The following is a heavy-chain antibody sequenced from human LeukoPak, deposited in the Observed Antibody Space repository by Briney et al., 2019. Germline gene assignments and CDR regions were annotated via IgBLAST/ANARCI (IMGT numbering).Heavy chain of an antibody. Sequence: SETLSLTCTVSGGSISSSSYYWGWIRQPPGKGLEWIGSIYYSGSTYYNPSLKSRVTISVDTSKNQFSLKLSSVTAADTAVYYCARDGKKDVLRFLEWSKKYFDLWGRGTLVTVSS. V-gene: IGHV4-39*07. CDR2: IYYSGST. CDR3: ARDGKKDVLRFLEWSKKYFDL. CDR1: GGSISSSSYY. J-gene: IGHJ2*01. D-gene: IGHD3-3*01.